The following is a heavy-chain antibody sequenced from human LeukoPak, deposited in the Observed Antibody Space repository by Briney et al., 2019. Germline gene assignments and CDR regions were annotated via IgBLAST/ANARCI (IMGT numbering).Heavy chain of an antibody. CDR1: GFTFSSYV. Sequence: GGSLRLSCAASGFTFSSYVMGWVRQAPGKGLEWVSSISGSGASTYYADSVRGRFTISRDNSKDTLYLQMDSLRADDMAIYHCAKGSAYNSDYYFDFWGQGTLVTVSS. V-gene: IGHV3-23*01. CDR2: ISGSGAST. CDR3: AKGSAYNSDYYFDF. J-gene: IGHJ4*02. D-gene: IGHD6-19*01.